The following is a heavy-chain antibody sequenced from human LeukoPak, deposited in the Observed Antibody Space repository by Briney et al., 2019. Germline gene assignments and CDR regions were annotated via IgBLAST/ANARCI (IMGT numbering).Heavy chain of an antibody. CDR1: GYTFTCYY. CDR3: ARDSCSGGRCYFDY. CDR2: INPNSGGT. V-gene: IGHV1-2*02. D-gene: IGHD2-15*01. J-gene: IGHJ4*02. Sequence: ASVRVSCKASGYTFTCYYMHWVRQAPGQGLEWRGWINPNSGGTNYAQKFQGRVTMTRDTSISTAYMELSRLRSDDTAVYYCARDSCSGGRCYFDYWGQGTLVTVSS.